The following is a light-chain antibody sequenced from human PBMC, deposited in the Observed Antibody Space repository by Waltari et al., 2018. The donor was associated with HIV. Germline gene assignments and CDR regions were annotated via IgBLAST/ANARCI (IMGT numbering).Light chain of an antibody. CDR2: EVS. CDR1: SSDVGSYSY. J-gene: IGLJ3*02. Sequence: QSALTQPASVSGSPGQSITISCTGSSSDVGSYSYVSWYQQHPGKAPKLMIYEVSNRPPGVSHRFAGSKSGNTASLTISGLQPEDEADYYCNSYTSISTWVFGGGTKLTVL. V-gene: IGLV2-14*01. CDR3: NSYTSISTWV.